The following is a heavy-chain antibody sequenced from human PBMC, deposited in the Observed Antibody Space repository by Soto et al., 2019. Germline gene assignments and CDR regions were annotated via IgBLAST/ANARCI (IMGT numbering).Heavy chain of an antibody. D-gene: IGHD6-13*01. CDR3: ARGPWLAAGILNWFDP. V-gene: IGHV4-61*08. J-gene: IGHJ5*02. Sequence: SETLSLTCTVSGGSITSGDHYWTWIRQSPGKGLEWIGHIYYSGSTNYNPPLKSRLTLSLDTSKNQFSLKLSSVTAADTAVYYCARGPWLAAGILNWFDPWGQGTLVTVSS. CDR1: GGSITSGDHY. CDR2: IYYSGST.